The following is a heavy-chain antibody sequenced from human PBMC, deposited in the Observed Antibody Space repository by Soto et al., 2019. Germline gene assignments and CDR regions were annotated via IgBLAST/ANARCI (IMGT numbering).Heavy chain of an antibody. J-gene: IGHJ5*02. Sequence: PSETLSLTCAVSGGSISSSNWWSWVRQPPGKGLEWIGEIYHSGSTNYNPSLKSRVTISVDKSKNQFSLKLSSVTAADTAVYYCARGDYYDSRVNWFDPWGKGTLVTVSS. CDR3: ARGDYYDSRVNWFDP. D-gene: IGHD3-22*01. CDR1: GGSISSSNW. CDR2: IYHSGST. V-gene: IGHV4-4*02.